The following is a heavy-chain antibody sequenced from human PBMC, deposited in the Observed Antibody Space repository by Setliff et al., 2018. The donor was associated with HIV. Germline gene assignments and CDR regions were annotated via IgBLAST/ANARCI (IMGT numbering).Heavy chain of an antibody. CDR1: GGSTSSGGYY. J-gene: IGHJ4*02. Sequence: PSETLSLTCTVSGGSTSSGGYYWSWIRQHPGKGLEWIGYIYYSGATYYNPSLRGRVTISVDSSKNQFSLRLSSLTAADTAVYFCARDLRGARWYFDYWSQGTLVTVSS. V-gene: IGHV4-31*03. CDR3: ARDLRGARWYFDY. CDR2: IYYSGAT. D-gene: IGHD3-10*01.